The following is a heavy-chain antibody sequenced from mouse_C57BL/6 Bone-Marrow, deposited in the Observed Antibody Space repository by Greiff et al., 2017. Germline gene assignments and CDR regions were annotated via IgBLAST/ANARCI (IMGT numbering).Heavy chain of an antibody. D-gene: IGHD2-1*01. Sequence: QVQLQQPGAELVKPGASVKMSCTASGYTFTSYWITWVKQRPGQGLEWIGDIYPGSGSTNYNEKFKSKATLTVDTSSSTAYMQLSSLTSEDSAVYYCARFYGNYDAMDDWGQGTSVTVSS. CDR1: GYTFTSYW. V-gene: IGHV1-55*01. CDR3: ARFYGNYDAMDD. CDR2: IYPGSGST. J-gene: IGHJ4*01.